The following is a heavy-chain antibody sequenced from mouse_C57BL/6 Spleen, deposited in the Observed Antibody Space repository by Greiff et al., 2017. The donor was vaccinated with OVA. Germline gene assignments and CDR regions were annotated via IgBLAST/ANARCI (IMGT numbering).Heavy chain of an antibody. Sequence: EVQLQQSGPELVKPGASVKISCKASGYTFTDYYMNWVNQSPGKSLEWIGVINPNNGGTSYNQKFKGKATLTVDKSSSTAYMVLGDVTSKDSAVCYSAYCWFAYWGQGTLVTVSA. CDR2: INPNNGGT. CDR1: GYTFTDYY. V-gene: IGHV1-26*01. CDR3: AYCWFAY. J-gene: IGHJ3*01.